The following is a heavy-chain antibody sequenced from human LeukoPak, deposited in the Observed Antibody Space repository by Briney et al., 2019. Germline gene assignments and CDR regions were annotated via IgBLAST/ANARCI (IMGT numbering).Heavy chain of an antibody. CDR3: ARDGDVDTAMPDYYYFYMDV. Sequence: ASVKVSCKASGYTFTSYGISWVRQAPGQGLEWMGWISAYNGNTNYAQKFQGRVTMTRDMSTSTVYMELSSLRSEDTAVYYCARDGDVDTAMPDYYYFYMDVRGKGTTVTVSS. J-gene: IGHJ6*03. V-gene: IGHV1-18*01. D-gene: IGHD5-18*01. CDR2: ISAYNGNT. CDR1: GYTFTSYG.